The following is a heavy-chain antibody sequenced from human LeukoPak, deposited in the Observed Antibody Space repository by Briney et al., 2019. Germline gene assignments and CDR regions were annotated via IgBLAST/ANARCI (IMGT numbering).Heavy chain of an antibody. V-gene: IGHV3-20*04. J-gene: IGHJ4*02. CDR3: ARDSYYYDSSGYYLSSLDY. CDR1: GFTFDDYG. CDR2: INWNGGST. D-gene: IGHD3-22*01. Sequence: GXSLXLSCAASGFTFDDYGMSWVRQAPGKGLEWVSGINWNGGSTVYADSVKGRFTISRDNGKNSLYLQMNSLRAEDTALYYCARDSYYYDSSGYYLSSLDYWGQGTLVTVSS.